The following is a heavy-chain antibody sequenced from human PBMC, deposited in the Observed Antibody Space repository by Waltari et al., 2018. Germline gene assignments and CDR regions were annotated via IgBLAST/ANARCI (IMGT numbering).Heavy chain of an antibody. Sequence: EVQLVESGGGLVQPGESLRLSCAASGFTFSTSKMTWVRQAPGKGREWVSYVSSSTTTYYADYVKGRFTISRDNAKNSLYLQMNSLRAEDTALYYCARGDGGSGLGASDIWGQGTMVTVSS. J-gene: IGHJ3*02. CDR1: GFTFSTSK. D-gene: IGHD3-3*01. CDR2: VSSSTTT. CDR3: ARGDGGSGLGASDI. V-gene: IGHV3-48*03.